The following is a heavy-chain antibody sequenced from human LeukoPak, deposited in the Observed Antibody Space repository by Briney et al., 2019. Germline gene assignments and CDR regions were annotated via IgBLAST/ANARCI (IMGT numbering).Heavy chain of an antibody. CDR1: GYTFTDYY. J-gene: IGHJ4*02. V-gene: IGHV1-2*02. CDR2: INPNSGGT. CDR3: ARVSSEPMGATDY. Sequence: ASLKVSCKASGYTFTDYYIHWVRQAPGQGLEWMGGINPNSGGTNYAEKFQGRVTMTRGTSISTAYMELSRLRSDDTAVYYCARVSSEPMGATDYWGQGTLVTVSS. D-gene: IGHD1-14*01.